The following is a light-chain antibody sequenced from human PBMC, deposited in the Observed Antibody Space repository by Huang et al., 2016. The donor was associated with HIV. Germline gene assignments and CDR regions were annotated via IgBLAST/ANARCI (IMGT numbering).Light chain of an antibody. J-gene: IGKJ1*01. CDR3: QQRSNWPWT. Sequence: EIVLTQSPATLSLSPGERATLSCRASQSVSSHLAWYQQKVGQALRLLIYDASNRANGIPARFSGSGSGTDFTLTISSLEPEDFAVYYCQQRSNWPWTFGQGTKVEIK. CDR1: QSVSSH. V-gene: IGKV3-11*01. CDR2: DAS.